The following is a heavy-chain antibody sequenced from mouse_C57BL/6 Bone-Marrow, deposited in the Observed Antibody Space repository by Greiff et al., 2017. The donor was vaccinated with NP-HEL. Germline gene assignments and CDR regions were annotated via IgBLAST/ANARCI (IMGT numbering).Heavy chain of an antibody. CDR3: VGDGDGSSYWYFDV. J-gene: IGHJ1*03. CDR1: GFTFNTYA. CDR2: IRSKSSNYAT. V-gene: IGHV10-3*01. D-gene: IGHD1-1*01. Sequence: EVQLVESGGGLVQPKGSLKLSCAASGFTFNTYAMHWVRQAPGKGLEWVDRIRSKSSNYATYYADSVKDRFTISRDDSQSMLYLQMNNLKTEDTAMYYGVGDGDGSSYWYFDVWGTGTTVTVSS.